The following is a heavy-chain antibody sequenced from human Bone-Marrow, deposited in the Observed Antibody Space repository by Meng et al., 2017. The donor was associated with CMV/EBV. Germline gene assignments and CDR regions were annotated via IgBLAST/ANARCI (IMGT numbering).Heavy chain of an antibody. D-gene: IGHD2-2*01. CDR1: GFTFSSYS. J-gene: IGHJ4*02. CDR3: ARASYCSSTSCSLGY. V-gene: IGHV3-21*01. Sequence: GESLKISCAASGFTFSSYSMNWVRQAPGKGLEWVSSISSSSSYIYYADSVKGRFTISRDNAKNSLYLQMNSLRAEDTAVYYCARASYCSSTSCSLGYWGQGTLVTFSS. CDR2: ISSSSSYI.